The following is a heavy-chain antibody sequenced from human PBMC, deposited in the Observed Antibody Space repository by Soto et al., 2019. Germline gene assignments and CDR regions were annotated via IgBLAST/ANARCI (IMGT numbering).Heavy chain of an antibody. J-gene: IGHJ4*02. Sequence: AWETLSLTCAVSGGSISGSYYYWGWLRQSPGRGPEWIGSVFYTGFTSYNPSLESRVSVSVDTSKNQFSLKVSAVTAADTAVYYCASSQKGYNWNYFDHWGQGALVTVSS. CDR2: VFYTGFT. D-gene: IGHD1-20*01. CDR1: GGSISGSYYY. V-gene: IGHV4-39*01. CDR3: ASSQKGYNWNYFDH.